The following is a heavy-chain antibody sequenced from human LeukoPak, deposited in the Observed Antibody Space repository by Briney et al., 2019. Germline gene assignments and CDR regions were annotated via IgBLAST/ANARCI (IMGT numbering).Heavy chain of an antibody. CDR1: GFIFSNYA. CDR2: VTGGATDT. J-gene: IGHJ4*02. CDR3: AKSGYNRFDY. Sequence: PGGSLRLSCAASGFIFSNYAMTWVRQAPGKGLEWVSTVTGGATDTYYADSVKGRFTISRDNSRNTLYLQMNSLRAEDTAVYYCAKSGYNRFDYWGQGILVTVSS. V-gene: IGHV3-23*01. D-gene: IGHD5-24*01.